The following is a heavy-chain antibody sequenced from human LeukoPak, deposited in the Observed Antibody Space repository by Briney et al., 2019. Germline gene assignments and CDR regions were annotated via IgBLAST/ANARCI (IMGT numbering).Heavy chain of an antibody. V-gene: IGHV3-48*01. CDR2: TSSSSGTI. J-gene: IGHJ4*02. Sequence: PGGSLRLSCAASGFTFSIYSMSWVRQAPGKGLEWVSYTSSSSGTIYYADSVKGRLTISRDNAKNSLYLQMNSLRAEDTAVYYCARVLNDYGDYVIDYWGQGTLVTVSS. CDR3: ARVLNDYGDYVIDY. D-gene: IGHD4-17*01. CDR1: GFTFSIYS.